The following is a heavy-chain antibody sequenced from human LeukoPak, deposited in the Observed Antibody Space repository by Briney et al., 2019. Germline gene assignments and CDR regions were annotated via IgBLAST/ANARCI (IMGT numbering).Heavy chain of an antibody. Sequence: ASVKVSCKASEDTFTNYYMHWVRQAPGQGLEWLGLINPNGGRTAYAQNFQGRVTMTRDTSTTTLYLELSSLRSDDTAVYYCAGVVFVSGAFDIWGQGTMVTVSS. D-gene: IGHD2-8*02. CDR3: AGVVFVSGAFDI. CDR2: INPNGGRT. CDR1: EDTFTNYY. V-gene: IGHV1-46*01. J-gene: IGHJ3*02.